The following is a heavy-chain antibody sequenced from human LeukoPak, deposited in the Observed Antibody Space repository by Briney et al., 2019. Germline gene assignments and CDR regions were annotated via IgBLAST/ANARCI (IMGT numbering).Heavy chain of an antibody. Sequence: PSETLSLTCTVSGGSISSYYWTWIRQPPGKGLEWIGEINHSGSTNYNPSLKSRVTISVDTSKNQFSLKLSSVTAADTAVYYCARGGYSYGYGDYWGQGTLVTVSS. D-gene: IGHD5-18*01. CDR3: ARGGYSYGYGDY. V-gene: IGHV4-34*01. CDR1: GGSISSYY. CDR2: INHSGST. J-gene: IGHJ4*02.